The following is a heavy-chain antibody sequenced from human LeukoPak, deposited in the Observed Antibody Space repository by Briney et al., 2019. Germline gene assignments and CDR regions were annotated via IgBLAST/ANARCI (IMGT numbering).Heavy chain of an antibody. CDR2: INPSGGST. V-gene: IGHV1-46*01. Sequence: GASVKVSCKASGYTFTSYYMHWVRQAPGQGLEWMGIINPSGGSTSYAQKFQGRVTMTRDTSTSTVYMELGSLRSEDTAVYYCARDSRAATLTHAFDIWGQGTMVTVSS. J-gene: IGHJ3*02. CDR1: GYTFTSYY. D-gene: IGHD6-13*01. CDR3: ARDSRAATLTHAFDI.